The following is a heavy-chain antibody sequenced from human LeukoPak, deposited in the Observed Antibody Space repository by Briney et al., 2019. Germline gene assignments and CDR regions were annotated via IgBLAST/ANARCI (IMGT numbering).Heavy chain of an antibody. D-gene: IGHD3-3*01. V-gene: IGHV4-61*02. CDR3: ARVRFDAFDI. Sequence: SETLSLTCTVSGGSISSGSYYWSWIRQPAGKGLVWIGRIYTSGSTNYNPPLKSRVTISVDTSKNQFSLKLSSVTAADTAVYYCARVRFDAFDIWGQGTMVTVSS. CDR1: GGSISSGSYY. J-gene: IGHJ3*02. CDR2: IYTSGST.